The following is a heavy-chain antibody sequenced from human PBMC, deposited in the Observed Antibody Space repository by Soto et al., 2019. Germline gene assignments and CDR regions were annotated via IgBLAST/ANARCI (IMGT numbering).Heavy chain of an antibody. V-gene: IGHV3-74*01. Sequence: EVQLVESGGGVVQPGGSLRLSCAASGFSFSTWMHWVRQAPGKGLEWLSRINGDGSSISYADSVKGRFTVTRDNAKNTLQLTITSLNAEDTAVYYCTRGASGYANFDYWGQGVLLTVS. CDR3: TRGASGYANFDY. CDR1: GFSFSTW. D-gene: IGHD5-12*01. J-gene: IGHJ4*02. CDR2: INGDGSSI.